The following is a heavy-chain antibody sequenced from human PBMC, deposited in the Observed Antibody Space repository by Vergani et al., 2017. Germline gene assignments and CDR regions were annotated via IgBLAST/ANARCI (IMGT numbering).Heavy chain of an antibody. CDR2: IYHSGST. V-gene: IGHV4-34*01. J-gene: IGHJ6*02. CDR3: ARGGPGGYCSSTSCFPLGRYYYYGMDV. CDR1: GGSFSGYY. D-gene: IGHD2-2*01. Sequence: QVQLQQWGAGLLKPSETLSLTCAVYGGSFSGYYWSWVRQPPGKGLEWIGEIYHSGSTNYTPSLKSRVTISVDKSKNQFSLKLSSVTAADTAVYYCARGGPGGYCSSTSCFPLGRYYYYGMDVWGQGTTVTVSS.